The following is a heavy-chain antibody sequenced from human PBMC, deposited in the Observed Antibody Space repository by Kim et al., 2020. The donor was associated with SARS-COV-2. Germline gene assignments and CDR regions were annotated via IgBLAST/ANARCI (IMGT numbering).Heavy chain of an antibody. CDR1: GFTFDDYA. CDR2: ISWNSGSI. V-gene: IGHV3-9*01. CDR3: AKGTRNQVVPAAIFDY. J-gene: IGHJ4*02. Sequence: GGSLRLSCAASGFTFDDYAMHWVRQAPGKGLEWVSGISWNSGSIGYADSVKGRFTISRDNAKNSLYLQMNSLRAEDTALYYCAKGTRNQVVPAAIFDYWGQGTLVTVSS. D-gene: IGHD2-2*01.